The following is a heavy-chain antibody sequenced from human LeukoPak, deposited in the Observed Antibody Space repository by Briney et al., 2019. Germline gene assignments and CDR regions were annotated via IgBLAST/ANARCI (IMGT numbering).Heavy chain of an antibody. CDR3: AKVFRLYNYYDSSGYDY. J-gene: IGHJ4*02. CDR2: ISGSGGST. D-gene: IGHD3-22*01. Sequence: GGSLRLSCAASGFTFSSYAMSWVRQAPGKGLEWVSAISGSGGSTYYADSVKGRFTISRDNSKNTLYLQMNSLRAEDTAVYYCAKVFRLYNYYDSSGYDYWGQGTLVTVSS. CDR1: GFTFSSYA. V-gene: IGHV3-23*01.